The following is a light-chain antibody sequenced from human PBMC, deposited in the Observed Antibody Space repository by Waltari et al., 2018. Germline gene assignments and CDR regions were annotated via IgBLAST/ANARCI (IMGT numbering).Light chain of an antibody. Sequence: EIVLTQSPGTLSLSPGERATLSCRASQSVSSNYLAWYQQKPGQAPRLLIPDASRKAHGIPDRFSGSGSGTDFTLTICKLEPEDFAIYYCQEDGPSTHNTFGQGTKVEI. CDR2: DAS. CDR1: QSVSSNY. V-gene: IGKV3-20*01. J-gene: IGKJ1*01. CDR3: QEDGPSTHNT.